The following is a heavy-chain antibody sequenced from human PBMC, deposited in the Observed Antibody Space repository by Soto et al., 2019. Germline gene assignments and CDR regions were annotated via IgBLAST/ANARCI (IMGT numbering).Heavy chain of an antibody. CDR1: GFTFSSYS. V-gene: IGHV3-48*02. CDR3: ARDVDRGYSYGSGYYYYGMDV. Sequence: SLRLSCAASGFTFSSYSMNWVRQAPGKGLEWVSYISSSSSTIYYADSVKGRFTISRDNAKNSLYLQMNSLRDEDTAVYYCARDVDRGYSYGSGYYYYGMDVWGQGTTVTVSS. J-gene: IGHJ6*02. D-gene: IGHD5-18*01. CDR2: ISSSSSTI.